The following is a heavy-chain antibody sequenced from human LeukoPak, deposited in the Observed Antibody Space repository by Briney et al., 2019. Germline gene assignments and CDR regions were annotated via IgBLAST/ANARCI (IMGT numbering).Heavy chain of an antibody. CDR1: GGSISSYY. V-gene: IGHV4-4*07. CDR2: IYASGST. D-gene: IGHD2-2*01. Sequence: KPSETLSLTCTVSGGSISSYYWSWIRQPAGKGLEWIGRIYASGSTNYNPSLKSRVTLSVGTSKNQFSLKLSSVTAADTAVYYCARGYCSSTSCLPFDYWGQGTLVTVSS. CDR3: ARGYCSSTSCLPFDY. J-gene: IGHJ4*02.